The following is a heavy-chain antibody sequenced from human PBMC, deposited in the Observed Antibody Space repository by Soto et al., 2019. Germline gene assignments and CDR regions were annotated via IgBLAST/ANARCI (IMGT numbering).Heavy chain of an antibody. D-gene: IGHD6-13*01. Sequence: ASVKVSCKASGYTFTSYGISWVRQAPGQGLEWMGWISAYNGNTNYAQKLQGRVTMTTDTSTSTAYMELRSLRSDDTAVYYCARSPSSSGYSSSWSFYYYYPYGMDVWGQGTTVTVSS. CDR3: ARSPSSSGYSSSWSFYYYYPYGMDV. J-gene: IGHJ6*02. V-gene: IGHV1-18*01. CDR2: ISAYNGNT. CDR1: GYTFTSYG.